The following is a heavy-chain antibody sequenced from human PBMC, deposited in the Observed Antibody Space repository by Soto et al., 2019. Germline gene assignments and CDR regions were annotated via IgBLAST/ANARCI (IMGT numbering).Heavy chain of an antibody. CDR1: GFTFSHYA. Sequence: QVHLVESGGGVVQPGRSLRLSCAASGFTFSHYAMHWVRQAPGKGLEWVAVISYDGSSKYYADSVKGRFTISRDNSRNTHYLQMNSLRAEDTAVYSCARNDYGTYYFDYWGQGTLVTVPS. CDR3: ARNDYGTYYFDY. CDR2: ISYDGSSK. D-gene: IGHD4-17*01. J-gene: IGHJ4*02. V-gene: IGHV3-30-3*01.